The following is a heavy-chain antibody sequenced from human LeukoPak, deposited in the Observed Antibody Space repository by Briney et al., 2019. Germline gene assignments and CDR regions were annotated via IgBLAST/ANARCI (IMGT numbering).Heavy chain of an antibody. V-gene: IGHV1-69*13. D-gene: IGHD6-19*01. J-gene: IGHJ5*02. Sequence: SVKVSCEASGGTFSSYANSWVRQAPGQGLEWMGGIIPIFGTANYAQKFQGRVTITADESTSTAYMELSSLRSEDTAVYYCARVAVAGNGKYWFDPWGQGTLVTVSS. CDR2: IIPIFGTA. CDR3: ARVAVAGNGKYWFDP. CDR1: GGTFSSYA.